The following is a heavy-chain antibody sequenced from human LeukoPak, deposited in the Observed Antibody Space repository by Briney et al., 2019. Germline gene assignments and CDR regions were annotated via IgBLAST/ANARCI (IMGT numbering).Heavy chain of an antibody. Sequence: PSETLSLTCTVSGDSISGYYWSWIRQPAGKGLEWIGRIYTSGSTNYNPSLKSRVTMSVDTSKNQFSLKLSSVTAADTAVYYCARWGYSSSSRGGPFDYWGQGTLVTVSS. J-gene: IGHJ4*02. D-gene: IGHD6-6*01. CDR1: GDSISGYY. CDR2: IYTSGST. V-gene: IGHV4-4*07. CDR3: ARWGYSSSSRGGPFDY.